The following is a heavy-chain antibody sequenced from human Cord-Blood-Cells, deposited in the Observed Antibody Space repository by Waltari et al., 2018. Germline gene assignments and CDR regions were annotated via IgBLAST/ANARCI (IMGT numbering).Heavy chain of an antibody. CDR2: IIPIFGTA. CDR1: GVTFSSYA. Sequence: QVQLVQSGAEGKKPGSSVKVSCKASGVTFSSYALTWGRQAPGPGLEWMGGIIPIFGTANYAQKFQGRVTITADESTSTAYMELSSLRSEDTAVYYCARDQGGAYCGGDCYFAYWGQGTLVTVSS. V-gene: IGHV1-69*01. CDR3: ARDQGGAYCGGDCYFAY. J-gene: IGHJ4*02. D-gene: IGHD2-21*02.